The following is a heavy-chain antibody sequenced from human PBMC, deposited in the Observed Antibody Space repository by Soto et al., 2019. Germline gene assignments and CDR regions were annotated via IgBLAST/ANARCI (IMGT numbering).Heavy chain of an antibody. V-gene: IGHV1-2*02. D-gene: IGHD3-10*01. J-gene: IGHJ6*02. CDR3: ARNMDYFYGPGSGNGHGV. CDR2: INTKFGDT. CDR1: GYTFTAYY. Sequence: QVQLVQSGAEVKEPGDSVRVSCEASGYTFTAYYIHWVRQVPGQGLEWMGWINTKFGDTTYAQDFQVRVTMTRDMSISAVYMELSRLPSDDTAIYYCARNMDYFYGPGSGNGHGVWGQGTTVTVFS.